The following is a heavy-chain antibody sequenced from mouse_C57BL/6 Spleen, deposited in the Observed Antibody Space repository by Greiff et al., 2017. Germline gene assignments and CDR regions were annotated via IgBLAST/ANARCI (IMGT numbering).Heavy chain of an antibody. CDR2: IRNKAHNHAT. J-gene: IGHJ1*03. CDR3: TRSYYGSSYVPPYWYFDV. CDR1: GFTFSDAW. Sequence: EVQLVESGGGLVQPGGSMKLSCAASGFTFSDAWMDWVRQSPEKGLEWGAEIRNKAHNHATYYAESLKGRFTISRDESKSSVYLQMNSLRAEDTGIDYCTRSYYGSSYVPPYWYFDVWGTGTTVTVSS. D-gene: IGHD1-1*01. V-gene: IGHV6-6*01.